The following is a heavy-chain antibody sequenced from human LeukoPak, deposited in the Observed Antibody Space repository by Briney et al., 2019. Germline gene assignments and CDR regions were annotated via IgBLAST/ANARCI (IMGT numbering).Heavy chain of an antibody. CDR3: ARGSDIVVVPAAMDYNWFDP. CDR1: GGTFSSYA. Sequence: SVKVSCKASGGTFSSYAISWVRQAPGQGLEWMGGIIPIFGTANYGQKFQGRVTITADESTGTAYMELSSLRSEDTAVYYCARGSDIVVVPAAMDYNWFDPWGQGTLVTVSS. CDR2: IIPIFGTA. D-gene: IGHD2-2*01. V-gene: IGHV1-69*13. J-gene: IGHJ5*02.